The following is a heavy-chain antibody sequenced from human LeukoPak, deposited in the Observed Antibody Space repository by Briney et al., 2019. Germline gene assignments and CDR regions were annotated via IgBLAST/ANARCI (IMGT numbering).Heavy chain of an antibody. CDR2: ISYDGSNK. V-gene: IGHV3-30*18. CDR1: GFTFSSYG. Sequence: GGSLRLSCAASGFTFSSYGMHWVRQAPGKGLEWVAVISYDGSNKYYADSVKGRFTISRDNSKNTLYLQMNSLRAEDTAVYYCAKGERWLLGGYWGQGTLVTVSS. J-gene: IGHJ4*02. D-gene: IGHD5-24*01. CDR3: AKGERWLLGGY.